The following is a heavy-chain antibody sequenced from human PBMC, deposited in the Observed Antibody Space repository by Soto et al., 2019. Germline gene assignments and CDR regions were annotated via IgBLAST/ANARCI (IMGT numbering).Heavy chain of an antibody. V-gene: IGHV4-59*01. J-gene: IGHJ5*02. CDR2: VLYSGST. CDR3: AKEVCDPNGCYGRWLDP. CDR1: GGSISSFY. D-gene: IGHD2-2*01. Sequence: ASETLSLTCTVSGGSISSFYWSWIRQPPGKGLEWIGNVLYSGSTIYNPSLKSRVTISVDTSKNQFSLKLSSVTAADTAVYYCAKEVCDPNGCYGRWLDPWGQGTLVTVSS.